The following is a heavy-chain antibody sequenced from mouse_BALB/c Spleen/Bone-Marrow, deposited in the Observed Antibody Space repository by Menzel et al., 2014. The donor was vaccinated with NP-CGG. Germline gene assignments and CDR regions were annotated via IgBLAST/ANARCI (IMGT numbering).Heavy chain of an antibody. V-gene: IGHV4-1*02. J-gene: IGHJ3*01. CDR2: INPGSNTI. D-gene: IGHD2-4*01. Sequence: EVQLVESGGGLVQPGGSLKLSCTASGFDFRRYWMSWVRQDPGKGLEWIGEINPGSNTINYTPSLKDKFIIARDNAKNTLFLQMSKVKAEDTALYYCARLGDYGLFAYWGQGTLVTVSA. CDR1: GFDFRRYW. CDR3: ARLGDYGLFAY.